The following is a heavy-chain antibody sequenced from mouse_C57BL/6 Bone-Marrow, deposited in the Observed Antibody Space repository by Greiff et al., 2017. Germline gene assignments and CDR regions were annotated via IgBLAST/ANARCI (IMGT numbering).Heavy chain of an antibody. CDR1: GFNFKNTY. D-gene: IGHD1-1*01. CDR2: IDPANGNT. J-gene: IGHJ2*01. CDR3: ATLSTVGDY. Sequence: EVQLQQSVAELVRPGASVKLSCTASGFNFKNTYMHWVKQRPEQGLEWIGRIDPANGNTKYAPKFQGKATITADTSSNTAYLQLSSLTSEDTAIYYCATLSTVGDYWGQGTTLTVSS. V-gene: IGHV14-3*01.